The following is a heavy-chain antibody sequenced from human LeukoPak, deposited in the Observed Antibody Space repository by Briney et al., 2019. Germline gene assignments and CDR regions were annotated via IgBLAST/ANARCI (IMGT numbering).Heavy chain of an antibody. CDR2: IWYDGSNK. V-gene: IGHV3-33*01. J-gene: IGHJ4*02. CDR3: ARDPAGKYSSSWFDY. CDR1: GFTFSSYA. D-gene: IGHD6-13*01. Sequence: GRSLRLSCTASGFTFSSYAMHWVRRAPGKGLEWVAVIWYDGSNKYYPDSVKGRFTISRDNSKNTLYLQMNSLRVEDTAVYYCARDPAGKYSSSWFDYWGQGTLVTLSS.